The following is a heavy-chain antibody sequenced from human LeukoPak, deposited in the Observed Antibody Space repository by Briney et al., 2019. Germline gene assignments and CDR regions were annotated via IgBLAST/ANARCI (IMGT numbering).Heavy chain of an antibody. D-gene: IGHD2-21*02. CDR2: IYYSGST. Sequence: PSETLSLTCTVSGGSISSYYWSWIRQPPGKGLEWIGYIYYSGSTNYNPSLKSRVTISVDTSKNQFSLKLSSVTAADTAVYYCARVRWRGGDCYSGICAFDIWGQGTMVTVSS. J-gene: IGHJ3*02. V-gene: IGHV4-59*01. CDR1: GGSISSYY. CDR3: ARVRWRGGDCYSGICAFDI.